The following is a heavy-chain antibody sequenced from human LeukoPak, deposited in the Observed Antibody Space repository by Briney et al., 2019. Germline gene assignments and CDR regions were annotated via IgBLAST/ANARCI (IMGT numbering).Heavy chain of an antibody. CDR2: MNPNSGNT. V-gene: IGHV1-8*02. CDR1: GYTFTSYG. Sequence: GASVKVSCKASGYTFTSYGISWVRQATGQGLEWMGWMNPNSGNTGYAQKFQGRVTMTRNTSISTAYMELSSLRSEDTAVYYCARPWRGRKYYFDYWGQGTLVTVSS. D-gene: IGHD3-3*01. CDR3: ARPWRGRKYYFDY. J-gene: IGHJ4*02.